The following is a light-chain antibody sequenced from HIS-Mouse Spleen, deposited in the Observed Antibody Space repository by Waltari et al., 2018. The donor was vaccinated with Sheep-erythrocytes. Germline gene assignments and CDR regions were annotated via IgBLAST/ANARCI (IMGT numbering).Light chain of an antibody. V-gene: IGKV1-39*01. CDR2: AAS. Sequence: DIQMTQSPSSLSASVGDRVTITCRASQSISSYLNWYQQKPGKAPKLLIYAASSLQSGVPSRFSGSGSGTDFTLTISSLQPEDFATYYCQQYDNLLTFGGGTKVETK. CDR1: QSISSY. J-gene: IGKJ4*01. CDR3: QQYDNLLT.